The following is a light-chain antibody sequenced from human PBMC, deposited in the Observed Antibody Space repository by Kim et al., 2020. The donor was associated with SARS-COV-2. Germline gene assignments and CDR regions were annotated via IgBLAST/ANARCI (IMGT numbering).Light chain of an antibody. CDR1: SLRSYY. V-gene: IGLV3-19*01. J-gene: IGLJ1*01. Sequence: SSELTQDPAVSVALGQTVRITCQGDSLRSYYASWYQQKPGQAPVLVIYGKNNRPSGIPDRFSGYSSGNTASLTITGAQAEDEADYYCNSRDISDDHLGVF. CDR3: NSRDISDDHLGV. CDR2: GKN.